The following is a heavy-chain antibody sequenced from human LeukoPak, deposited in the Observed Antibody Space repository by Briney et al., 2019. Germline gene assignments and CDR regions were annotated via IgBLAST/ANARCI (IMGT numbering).Heavy chain of an antibody. D-gene: IGHD6-13*01. Sequence: ASVRVSCKASGYTFTGYYMHWVRQAPGQGLEWMGWINPNSGGTNYAQKFQGRVTMTRDTSISTAYMELSRLRSDDTAVYYCARDWQQLGQPSYYFDYWGQGTLVTVSS. V-gene: IGHV1-2*02. CDR3: ARDWQQLGQPSYYFDY. CDR2: INPNSGGT. CDR1: GYTFTGYY. J-gene: IGHJ4*02.